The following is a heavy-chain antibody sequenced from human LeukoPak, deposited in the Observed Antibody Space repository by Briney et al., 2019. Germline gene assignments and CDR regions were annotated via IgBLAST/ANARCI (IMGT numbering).Heavy chain of an antibody. CDR3: ATTPRGIAAAAAHFDY. CDR2: INPSGGST. D-gene: IGHD6-13*01. V-gene: IGHV1-46*01. CDR1: GYTFTSYY. Sequence: ASVNVSCKASGYTFTSYYMHWVRQAPGQGLEWMGIINPSGGSTSYAQKFQGRVTMTRDASTSTVYMELSSLRSEDTAVYYCATTPRGIAAAAAHFDYWGQGTLVTVSS. J-gene: IGHJ4*02.